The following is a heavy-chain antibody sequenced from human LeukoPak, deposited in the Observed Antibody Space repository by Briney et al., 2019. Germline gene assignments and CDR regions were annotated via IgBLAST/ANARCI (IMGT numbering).Heavy chain of an antibody. CDR2: ISSSSSYI. J-gene: IGHJ4*02. CDR1: GFTFSSYA. CDR3: ARDRSGGNIDY. V-gene: IGHV3-21*01. D-gene: IGHD2-15*01. Sequence: GGSLRLSCAASGFTFSSYAMYWVRQAPGKGLEWVSSISSSSSYIYYADSVKGRFTISRDNAKNSLYLQMNSLRAEDTAVYYCARDRSGGNIDYWGQGTLVTVSS.